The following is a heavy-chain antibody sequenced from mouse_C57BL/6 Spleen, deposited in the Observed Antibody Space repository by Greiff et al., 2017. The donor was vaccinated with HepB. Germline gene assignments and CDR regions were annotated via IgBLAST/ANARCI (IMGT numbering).Heavy chain of an antibody. Sequence: DVKLQESGPGLVKPSQSLSLTCSVTGYSITSGYYWNWIRQFPGNKLEWMGYISYDGSNNYNPSLKNRISITRDTSKNQFFLKLNSVTTEDTATYYCARGPPYYGSRAWFAYWGQGTLVTVSA. V-gene: IGHV3-6*01. D-gene: IGHD1-1*01. CDR1: GYSITSGYY. CDR3: ARGPPYYGSRAWFAY. CDR2: ISYDGSN. J-gene: IGHJ3*01.